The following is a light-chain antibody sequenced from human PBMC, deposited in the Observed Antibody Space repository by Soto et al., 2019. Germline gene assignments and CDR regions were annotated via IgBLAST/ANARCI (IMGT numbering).Light chain of an antibody. J-gene: IGLJ1*01. V-gene: IGLV2-14*03. CDR3: SSYTTSSTRV. CDR2: EVS. Sequence: QSVLAQPASVSVSPGQSIALTCTGTNSDVGAFNYVSWYQQHPDKAPKLMIYEVSNRPSGVSNRFSGSKSVNTSTLTISGLQTEDEADYYCSSYTTSSTRVFGTGTKVTVL. CDR1: NSDVGAFNY.